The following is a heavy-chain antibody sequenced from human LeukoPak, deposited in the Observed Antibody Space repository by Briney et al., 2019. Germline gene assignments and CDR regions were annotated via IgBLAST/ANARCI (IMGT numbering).Heavy chain of an antibody. CDR1: GASISRGNYY. D-gene: IGHD5-12*01. J-gene: IGHJ4*02. V-gene: IGHV4-61*02. CDR2: IYPPGST. Sequence: PSETLSLTCTVSGASISRGNYYWSWIRQPAGKKLEWIGRIYPPGSTNYNPSLKSRVIMSVDTSKNQFYLNLGSVTAADTAVYYCATDSGDALNYWGQGTLVTVSS. CDR3: ATDSGDALNY.